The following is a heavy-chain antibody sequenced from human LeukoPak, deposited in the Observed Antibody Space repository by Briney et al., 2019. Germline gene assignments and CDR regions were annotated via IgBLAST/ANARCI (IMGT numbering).Heavy chain of an antibody. CDR3: ASLDCTNGVCYGPFDI. CDR1: GGSFSGYY. D-gene: IGHD2-8*01. J-gene: IGHJ3*02. Sequence: SSETLSLTCAVYGGSFSGYYWSWIRQPPGKGLEWIGEINHSGSTNYNPSLKSRVTISVDTSKNQFSLKLSSVTAADTAVYYCASLDCTNGVCYGPFDIWGQGTMVTVSS. V-gene: IGHV4-34*01. CDR2: INHSGST.